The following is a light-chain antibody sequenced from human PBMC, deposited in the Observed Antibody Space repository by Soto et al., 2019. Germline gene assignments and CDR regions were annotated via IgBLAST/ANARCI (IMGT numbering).Light chain of an antibody. J-gene: IGKJ4*01. CDR1: QRVSANY. V-gene: IGKV3-20*01. CDR3: QQYADSRQVT. Sequence: ETVLTQSPGTLSLSPGETATLSCRASQRVSANYLAWYQHKPGQAPRLLIYDASTRATGTPDRFSGSGSGTDFTLTIRRLEPEDFALYYCQQYADSRQVTVGGGTKVEIK. CDR2: DAS.